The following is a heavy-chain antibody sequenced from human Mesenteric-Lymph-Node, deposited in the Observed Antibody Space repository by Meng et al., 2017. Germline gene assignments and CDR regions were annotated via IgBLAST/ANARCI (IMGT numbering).Heavy chain of an antibody. V-gene: IGHV4-34*01. CDR1: GESFSGYF. Sequence: QVQLQQWGAGLLKPSETLSLTCAVYGESFSGYFWSWIRQPPGKGLQWIGEINYSGITNYNPSLESRVSLSLDTTKKRFSLKLTSVTAADTALYYCARGGLSGSNLQYSQHWGQGTLVTVSS. CDR3: ARGGLSGSNLQYSQH. D-gene: IGHD1-26*01. CDR2: INYSGIT. J-gene: IGHJ1*01.